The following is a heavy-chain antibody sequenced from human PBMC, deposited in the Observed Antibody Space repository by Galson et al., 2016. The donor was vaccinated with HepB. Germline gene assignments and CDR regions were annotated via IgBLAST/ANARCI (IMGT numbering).Heavy chain of an antibody. J-gene: IGHJ4*02. Sequence: SVKVSCKASGYTFTSYGISWVRQAPGQGLECMGWISAYNGNTNYAQKLQGRVTMTTDTPTETAYMELRSLKSDDTAVYFCAREAADSSGYSGYLDFWGQGTLVTVYS. V-gene: IGHV1-18*01. CDR1: GYTFTSYG. CDR2: ISAYNGNT. CDR3: AREAADSSGYSGYLDF. D-gene: IGHD3-22*01.